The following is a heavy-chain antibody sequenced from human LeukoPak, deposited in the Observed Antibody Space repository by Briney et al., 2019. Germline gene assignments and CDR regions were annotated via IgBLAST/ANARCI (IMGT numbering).Heavy chain of an antibody. D-gene: IGHD3-22*01. CDR1: GFTFQNYA. V-gene: IGHV3-23*01. Sequence: GGSLRLSCAASGFTFQNYAMSWVRQAPGKGLEWASSISGSGPSTDYADSVKGRFTISRDKAKNTLYLQMNSLRAEDTAVYYCARLPTFYYDSSHYHYDYWGQGTLVTVPS. CDR3: ARLPTFYYDSSHYHYDY. CDR2: ISGSGPST. J-gene: IGHJ4*02.